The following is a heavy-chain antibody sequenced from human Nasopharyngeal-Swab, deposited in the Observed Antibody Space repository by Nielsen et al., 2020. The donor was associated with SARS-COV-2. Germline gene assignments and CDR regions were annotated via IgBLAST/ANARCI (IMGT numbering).Heavy chain of an antibody. J-gene: IGHJ4*02. D-gene: IGHD5-24*01. Sequence: SETLSLTCTVSGGSISSYYWSWIRQPPGKGLEWIGYIYYSGSTNYNPSLKSRVTISVDTSKDQFSLKLSSVTAADTAVYYCARDKGDGYNSFDYWGQGTLVTVSS. CDR3: ARDKGDGYNSFDY. CDR1: GGSISSYY. V-gene: IGHV4-59*01. CDR2: IYYSGST.